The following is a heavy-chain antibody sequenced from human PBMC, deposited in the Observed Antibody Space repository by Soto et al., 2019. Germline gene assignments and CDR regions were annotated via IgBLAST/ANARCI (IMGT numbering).Heavy chain of an antibody. D-gene: IGHD2-2*02. CDR3: AKDSSAAIKDGGFDV. J-gene: IGHJ3*01. CDR2: IGWNSGSI. CDR1: GFTFDDYA. Sequence: VQLVESGGGLVQPGRSLRLSCAASGFTFDDYAMHWVRQAPGKGLEWVSSIGWNSGSIGYADSVKGRFTISRDNAKTSLYLQVNSLRAEDTALYYRAKDSSAAIKDGGFDVWGQGTMVTVSS. V-gene: IGHV3-9*01.